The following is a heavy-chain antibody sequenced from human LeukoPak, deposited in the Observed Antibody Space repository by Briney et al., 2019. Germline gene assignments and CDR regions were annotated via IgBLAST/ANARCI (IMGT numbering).Heavy chain of an antibody. CDR1: GFTFSSYA. Sequence: QAGGSLRLSCAASGFTFSSYAMIWDRQAPGKGLEWVSATSGSGGSKYYADSVKGRFTSSRDNSKNTLYLQMNRRRAEDTAVYYCAKSSLRQSVTDFAYWGQGTLVTVSS. D-gene: IGHD2-21*02. CDR2: TSGSGGSK. J-gene: IGHJ4*02. V-gene: IGHV3-23*01. CDR3: AKSSLRQSVTDFAY.